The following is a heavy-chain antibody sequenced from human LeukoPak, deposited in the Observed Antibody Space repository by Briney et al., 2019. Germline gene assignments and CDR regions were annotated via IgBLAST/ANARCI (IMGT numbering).Heavy chain of an antibody. D-gene: IGHD5-18*01. CDR1: GFTFSSYA. J-gene: IGHJ4*02. CDR3: ARDLPLWFFDY. V-gene: IGHV3-30*04. CDR2: ISYDGSNK. Sequence: GGSLRLSCAASGFTFSSYAMHWVRQAPGKGLEWVAVISYDGSNKYYADSVKGRFTISRDNSKNTLYLQMNSLRAEDTAVYYCARDLPLWFFDYWGQGTLVTVSS.